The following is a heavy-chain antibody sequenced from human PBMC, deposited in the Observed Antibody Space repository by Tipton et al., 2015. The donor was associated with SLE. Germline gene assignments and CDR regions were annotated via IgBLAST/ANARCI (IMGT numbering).Heavy chain of an antibody. V-gene: IGHV4-4*09. CDR2: IYTSGST. D-gene: IGHD3-22*01. CDR1: GGSFSGYY. CDR3: ARSYYDSSGSYFDL. J-gene: IGHJ2*01. Sequence: LRLSCAVYGGSFSGYYWSWIRQPAGKGLEWIGYIYTSGSTNYNPSLKSRVTISVDTSKNQFSLKLSSVTAADTAVYYCARSYYDSSGSYFDLWGRGTLVTVSS.